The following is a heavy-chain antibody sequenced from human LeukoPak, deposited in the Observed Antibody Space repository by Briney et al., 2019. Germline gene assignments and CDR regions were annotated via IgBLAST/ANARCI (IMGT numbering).Heavy chain of an antibody. J-gene: IGHJ4*02. Sequence: GGSLRLSCAASGFTFSSYAMSWVRQAPGKWLEWVSAIIGSGGSTYYADSVKGRFTISRDNSKNTLYLQMNSLRAEDTAVYYCAKYKTHVVAASDYWGQGTLVTVSS. CDR2: IIGSGGST. D-gene: IGHD2-15*01. CDR3: AKYKTHVVAASDY. CDR1: GFTFSSYA. V-gene: IGHV3-23*01.